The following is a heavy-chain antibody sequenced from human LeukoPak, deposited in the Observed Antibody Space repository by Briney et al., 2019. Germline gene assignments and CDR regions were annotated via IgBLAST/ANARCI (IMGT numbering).Heavy chain of an antibody. J-gene: IGHJ4*02. D-gene: IGHD3-22*01. V-gene: IGHV3-33*01. CDR1: GFTFSSYG. Sequence: GGSLRLSCAASGFTFSSYGMHWVRQAPGKGLEWVAVIWYDGSNKYYADSVKGRFTISRDNSKNTLYLQMNSLRAEDTAVYFCARGDHYERSGDFLDYWGQGTLVTVSS. CDR3: ARGDHYERSGDFLDY. CDR2: IWYDGSNK.